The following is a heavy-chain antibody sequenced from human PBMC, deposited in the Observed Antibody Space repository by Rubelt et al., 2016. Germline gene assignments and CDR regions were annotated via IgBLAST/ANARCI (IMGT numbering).Heavy chain of an antibody. CDR3: AGVEAGPFDY. V-gene: IGHV1-18*01. J-gene: IGHJ4*02. CDR2: ISAYNGNP. Sequence: QVQLVQSGAEVKKPGASVKVSCKASGYTFTSYGISWVRQAPGQGLEWMGWISAYNGNPNYARKLPGTVTMTTDPSPRTADMWLRSLRSDDTAVYYCAGVEAGPFDYWGQGTLVTVSS. D-gene: IGHD6-13*01. CDR1: GYTFTSYG.